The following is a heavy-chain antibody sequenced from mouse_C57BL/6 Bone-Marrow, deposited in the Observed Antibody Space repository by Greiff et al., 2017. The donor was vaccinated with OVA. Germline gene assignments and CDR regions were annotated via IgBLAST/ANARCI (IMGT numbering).Heavy chain of an antibody. J-gene: IGHJ2*01. CDR3: TRLWTSYYFDY. V-gene: IGHV1-15*01. CDR1: GYTFTDYE. CDR2: IDPETGGT. Sequence: QVQLKESGAELVRPGASVTLSCKASGYTFTDYEMHWVKQTPVHGLEWIGAIDPETGGTAYNQKFKGKAILTADKSSSTAYMELRSLTSEDSAVYYCTRLWTSYYFDYWGQGTTLTVSS.